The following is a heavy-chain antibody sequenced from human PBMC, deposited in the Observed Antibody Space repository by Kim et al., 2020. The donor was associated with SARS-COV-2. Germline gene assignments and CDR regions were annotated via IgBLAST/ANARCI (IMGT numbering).Heavy chain of an antibody. V-gene: IGHV4-59*13. Sequence: SETLYLTCTVSGGSISSYYWSWIRQPPGKGLEWIGYIYYSGSTNYNPSLKSRVTISVDTSKNQFSLKLRSVTAADTAVYYCARDRVITFGGVIAYYYGMDVWGQGTTVTVSS. CDR2: IYYSGST. CDR3: ARDRVITFGGVIAYYYGMDV. CDR1: GGSISSYY. J-gene: IGHJ6*02. D-gene: IGHD3-16*02.